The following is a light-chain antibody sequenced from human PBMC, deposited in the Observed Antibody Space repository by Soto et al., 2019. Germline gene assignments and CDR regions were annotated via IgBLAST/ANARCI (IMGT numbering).Light chain of an antibody. CDR2: GAS. CDR3: QLYGSYMFT. Sequence: EVVLTQSPGPLSFSPGERGTLSCRTSQSINSNFLSWFQQKPGQPPRLLLYGASKRAAGTPDRFSGAGSGTDFTLIISRLEPEDSAIYHCQLYGSYMFTFGQGTKVDI. V-gene: IGKV3-20*01. J-gene: IGKJ2*01. CDR1: QSINSNF.